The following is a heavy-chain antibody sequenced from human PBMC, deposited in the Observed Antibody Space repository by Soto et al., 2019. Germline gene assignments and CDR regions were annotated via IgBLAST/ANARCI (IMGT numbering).Heavy chain of an antibody. V-gene: IGHV1-2*04. Sequence: QVQLVQSGAEVKKPGASVKVSCKASGYTFIGYYMHWVRQPPGQGLEWMGWIYPNSGATKYAQKFQGWVTMTRDTSISTVYMELRRLKSDDTAVDYCARGGGAGGSGFYGMEVWGQGTTVTVSS. CDR3: ARGGGAGGSGFYGMEV. D-gene: IGHD2-21*01. CDR1: GYTFIGYY. CDR2: IYPNSGAT. J-gene: IGHJ6*02.